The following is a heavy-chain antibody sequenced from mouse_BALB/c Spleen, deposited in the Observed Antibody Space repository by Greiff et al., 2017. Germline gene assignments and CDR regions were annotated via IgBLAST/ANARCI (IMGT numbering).Heavy chain of an antibody. Sequence: VQGVESGAELMKPGASVKISCKATGYTFSSYWIEWVKQRPGHGLEWIGEILPGSGSTNYNEKFKGKATFTADTSSNTAYMQLSSLTSEDSAVYYCARYYGNYWFAYWGQGTLVTVSA. CDR3: ARYYGNYWFAY. J-gene: IGHJ3*01. V-gene: IGHV1-9*01. D-gene: IGHD2-1*01. CDR1: GYTFSSYW. CDR2: ILPGSGST.